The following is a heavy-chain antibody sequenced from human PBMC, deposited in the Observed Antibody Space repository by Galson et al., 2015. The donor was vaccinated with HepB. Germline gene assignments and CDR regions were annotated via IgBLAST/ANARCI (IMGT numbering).Heavy chain of an antibody. J-gene: IGHJ4*02. Sequence: SLRLSCAASGFSLSAYNMNWVRQAPGKGLEWVSSISGSTYIYYKDSVQGRFTISRDTAENSVYLQMNSLRVEDTAVYYCARDSGSYDVLTGYSLYFDLWGPGTLVTVSS. CDR1: GFSLSAYN. D-gene: IGHD3-9*01. CDR2: ISGSTYI. CDR3: ARDSGSYDVLTGYSLYFDL. V-gene: IGHV3-69-1*01.